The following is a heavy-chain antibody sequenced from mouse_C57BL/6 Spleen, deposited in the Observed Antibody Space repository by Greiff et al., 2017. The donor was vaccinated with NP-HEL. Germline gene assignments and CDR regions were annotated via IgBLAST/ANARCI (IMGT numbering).Heavy chain of an antibody. J-gene: IGHJ4*01. V-gene: IGHV1-53*01. D-gene: IGHD1-1*01. CDR1: GYTFTSYW. CDR3: ARWVYSYAMDY. Sequence: QVHVKQPGTELVKPGASVKLSCKASGYTFTSYWMHWVKQRPGQGLEWIGNINPSNGGTNYNEKFKSKATLTVDKSSSTAYMQLSSLTSEDSAVYYCARWVYSYAMDYWGQGTSVTVSS. CDR2: INPSNGGT.